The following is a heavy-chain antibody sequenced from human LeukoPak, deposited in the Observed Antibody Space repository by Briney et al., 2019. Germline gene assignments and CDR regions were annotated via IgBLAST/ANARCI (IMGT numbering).Heavy chain of an antibody. CDR1: GGSISSSSYY. V-gene: IGHV4-39*01. J-gene: IGHJ4*02. CDR3: AQMAAAFIVDTAMAYDY. CDR2: IYYSGST. Sequence: PSETLSLTCTVSGGSISSSSYYWGWIRQPPGKGLEWIGSIYYSGSTYYNPSLKSRVTISVDTSKNQFSLKLSSVTAADTAVYYCAQMAAAFIVDTAMAYDYWGQGTLVTVSS. D-gene: IGHD5-18*01.